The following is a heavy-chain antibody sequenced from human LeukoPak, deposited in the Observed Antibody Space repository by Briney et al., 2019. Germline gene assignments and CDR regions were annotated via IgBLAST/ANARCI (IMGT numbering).Heavy chain of an antibody. J-gene: IGHJ6*03. D-gene: IGHD6-6*01. CDR1: GGTFSSYA. Sequence: ASVKVSCKASGGTFSSYAISWVRQAPGQGLEWMGGIIPIFGTANYAQKFQGRVTITADESTSTAYMELSSLRSEDTAVYYCARVDSSSKYYYYYMDVWGKGTTVTVSS. CDR2: IIPIFGTA. CDR3: ARVDSSSKYYYYYMDV. V-gene: IGHV1-69*13.